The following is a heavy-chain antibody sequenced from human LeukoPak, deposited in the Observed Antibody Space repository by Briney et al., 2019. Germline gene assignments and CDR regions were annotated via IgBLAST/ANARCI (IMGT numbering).Heavy chain of an antibody. CDR1: GFTFNSYS. Sequence: KPGGSLRLSCAASGFTFNSYSMNWVRQAPGKGLEWVSSISSSSRYIYYADSVKGRFTISRDNAKNSLYLQMNSLRAEDTAVYYCARDLYRIVVVPHYFDYWGQGTLVTVSS. V-gene: IGHV3-21*01. CDR3: ARDLYRIVVVPHYFDY. CDR2: ISSSSRYI. D-gene: IGHD3-22*01. J-gene: IGHJ4*02.